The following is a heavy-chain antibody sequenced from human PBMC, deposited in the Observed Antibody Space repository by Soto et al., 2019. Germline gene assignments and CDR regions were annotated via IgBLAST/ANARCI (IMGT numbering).Heavy chain of an antibody. V-gene: IGHV4-30-4*01. CDR1: GASISSSEYY. D-gene: IGHD2-15*01. CDR2: IHYSGST. CDR3: ARVKIVTGMDV. J-gene: IGHJ6*02. Sequence: QVQLQQSGPGLVKPSQTLSLTCTVSGASISSSEYYWTWIRQPPGKGLEWIGYIHYSGSTYYNLSLKSRATISVDTSRDQFSLKVRSVTAADTAVYYCARVKIVTGMDVWGQGTTVTVPS.